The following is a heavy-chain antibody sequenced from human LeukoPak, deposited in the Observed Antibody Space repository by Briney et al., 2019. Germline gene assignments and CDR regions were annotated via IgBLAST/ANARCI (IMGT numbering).Heavy chain of an antibody. J-gene: IGHJ3*02. D-gene: IGHD2-8*02. CDR1: GFTFSDYY. Sequence: GGSLRLSCVASGFTFSDYYMSWIRQTPGKGLEWISYISGSAKTIFYADSVQGRFVISRDNAKNSLYLQLNSLRAEDTAVYYCARVVYCTGGICQIFAFDTWGQGTMVTVSS. CDR2: ISGSAKTI. CDR3: ARVVYCTGGICQIFAFDT. V-gene: IGHV3-11*01.